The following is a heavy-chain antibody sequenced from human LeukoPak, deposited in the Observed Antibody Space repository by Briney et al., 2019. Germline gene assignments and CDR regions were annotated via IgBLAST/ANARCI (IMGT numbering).Heavy chain of an antibody. V-gene: IGHV4-38-2*02. CDR1: GYSINSGYY. Sequence: SETLSLTCTVSGYSINSGYYWGWIRQPPGKGLEWIGYIYHSGSTYYNPSLKSRVTISVDRSKNQFSLKLSSVTAADTAVYYCARVSWVPSTIRFDYYYYMDVWGKGTTVTVSS. D-gene: IGHD3-3*01. J-gene: IGHJ6*03. CDR3: ARVSWVPSTIRFDYYYYMDV. CDR2: IYHSGST.